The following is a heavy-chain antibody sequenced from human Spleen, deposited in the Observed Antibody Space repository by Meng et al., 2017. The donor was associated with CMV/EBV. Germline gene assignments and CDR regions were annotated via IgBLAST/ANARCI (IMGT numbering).Heavy chain of an antibody. CDR2: IYYSGST. Sequence: SETLSLTCTVSGGSISSYYWSWIRQPPGKGLEWIGYIYYSGSTNYNPSLKSRVTISIDTSKSQFSLRLTSVTAADTAVYYCARSLGDIVVVPAAYYFDYWGQGTLVTVSS. CDR3: ARSLGDIVVVPAAYYFDY. V-gene: IGHV4-59*12. CDR1: GGSISSYY. D-gene: IGHD2-2*01. J-gene: IGHJ4*02.